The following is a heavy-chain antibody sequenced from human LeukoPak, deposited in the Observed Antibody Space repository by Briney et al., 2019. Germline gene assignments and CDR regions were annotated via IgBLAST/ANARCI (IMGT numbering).Heavy chain of an antibody. D-gene: IGHD3-3*01. CDR1: GGSFSGYY. CDR2: INHSGST. CDR3: AREPATITIFGVARDGMDV. V-gene: IGHV4-34*01. Sequence: SETLSLTCAVYGGSFSGYYWSWIRQPSGKGLEWIGEINHSGSTNYNPSLKSRVTISVDTSKNQFSLKLSSVTAADTAVYYCAREPATITIFGVARDGMDVWGQGTTVTVSS. J-gene: IGHJ6*02.